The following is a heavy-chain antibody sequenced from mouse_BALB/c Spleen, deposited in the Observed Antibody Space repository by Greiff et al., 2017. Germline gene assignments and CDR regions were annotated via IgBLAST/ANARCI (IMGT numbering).Heavy chain of an antibody. CDR3: ASLYGSSPYYAMDY. J-gene: IGHJ4*01. Sequence: VKLVESGPGLVAPSQSLSITCTVSGFSLTSYGVHWVRQPPGKGLEWLGVIWAGGSTNYNSALMSRMSISKDNSKSQVFLKMNSLQTDDTAMYYCASLYGSSPYYAMDYWGQGTSVTVSS. CDR1: GFSLTSYG. V-gene: IGHV2-9*02. CDR2: IWAGGST. D-gene: IGHD1-1*01.